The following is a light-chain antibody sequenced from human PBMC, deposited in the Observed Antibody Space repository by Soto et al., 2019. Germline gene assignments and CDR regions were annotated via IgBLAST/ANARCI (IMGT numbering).Light chain of an antibody. Sequence: QSVLTQPASVSGSPGQSITISCTGTSSDVGGYNYVSWYEQHPGKAPKLMIYEVSNRPSGGSNRFSGSKSGNTASLTISGLQAEDEADYYCSSYTSSSTLVFGTGTKGTVL. J-gene: IGLJ1*01. V-gene: IGLV2-14*01. CDR3: SSYTSSSTLV. CDR2: EVS. CDR1: SSDVGGYNY.